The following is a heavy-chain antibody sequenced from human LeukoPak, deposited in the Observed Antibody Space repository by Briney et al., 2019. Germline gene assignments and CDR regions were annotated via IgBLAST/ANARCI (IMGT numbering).Heavy chain of an antibody. Sequence: PGGSLRLSCAVSGFTFTTYWMSWVRQAPGKGLEWVANINEDGNENYYEGSVRGRFTISRDNAKNSLFLQLKSLRAEDTAVYYCARGGGTEWLLVPFEYWGQGTLVTVSS. V-gene: IGHV3-7*01. CDR2: INEDGNEN. J-gene: IGHJ4*02. CDR3: ARGGGTEWLLVPFEY. D-gene: IGHD3-22*01. CDR1: GFTFTTYW.